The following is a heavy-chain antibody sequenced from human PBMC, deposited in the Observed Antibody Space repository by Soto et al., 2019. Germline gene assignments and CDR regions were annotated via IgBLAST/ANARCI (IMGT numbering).Heavy chain of an antibody. D-gene: IGHD2-15*01. CDR3: ARDPQNHCSGGSCSQLGHWFDP. J-gene: IGHJ5*02. CDR2: IIPIFGTA. Sequence: SVKVSCKASGGTFSSYAISWVRQAPGQGLEWMGGIIPIFGTANYAQKFQGRVTITADESTSTAYMELSSLRSEDTAVYYCARDPQNHCSGGSCSQLGHWFDPWGQGTLVTVSS. CDR1: GGTFSSYA. V-gene: IGHV1-69*13.